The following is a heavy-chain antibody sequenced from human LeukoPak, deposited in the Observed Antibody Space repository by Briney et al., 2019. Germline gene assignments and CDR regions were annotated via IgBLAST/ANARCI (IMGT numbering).Heavy chain of an antibody. CDR3: AKDREPPYSSSSLFSGY. CDR2: IWYDGSNK. CDR1: GFTFSSYG. Sequence: GGSLRLSCAASGFTFSSYGMHWVRQAPGKGLEWVAVIWYDGSNKYYADSVKGRFTISRDNSKNTLYLQMNSLRAEDTAVYYCAKDREPPYSSSSLFSGYWGQGTLVTVSS. D-gene: IGHD6-6*01. V-gene: IGHV3-33*06. J-gene: IGHJ4*02.